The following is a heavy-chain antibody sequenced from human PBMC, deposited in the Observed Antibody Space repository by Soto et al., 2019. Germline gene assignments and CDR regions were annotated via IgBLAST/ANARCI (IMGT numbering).Heavy chain of an antibody. CDR2: IRGSSGST. CDR3: VKGAWLDY. J-gene: IGHJ4*02. V-gene: IGHV3-23*01. CDR1: GFTFSTFD. Sequence: EVQLLESGGGLIQPGGSLILSCAAYGFTFSTFDMTWVRQPPGKGLEWVSLIRGSSGSTYYADSVKGRFTISKDNSKNTLYLQMNSLRAEDTAVYFCVKGAWLDYWGQGNMVTVSS.